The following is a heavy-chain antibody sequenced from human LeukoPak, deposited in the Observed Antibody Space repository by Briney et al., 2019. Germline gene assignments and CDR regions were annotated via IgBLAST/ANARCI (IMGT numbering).Heavy chain of an antibody. V-gene: IGHV3-23*01. CDR1: GXVFRSYA. D-gene: IGHD3-10*01. CDR3: AKDPLVRGLTYDI. J-gene: IGHJ4*02. Sequence: GGSLRLSCVASGXVFRSYAMSWVRQAPGKGLEWVSAISGSGGSTYYADSVKGRFTISRDNSENTLYLQVNSLRAEDTAVYYCAKDPLVRGLTYDIWGQGTLVTVSS. CDR2: ISGSGGST.